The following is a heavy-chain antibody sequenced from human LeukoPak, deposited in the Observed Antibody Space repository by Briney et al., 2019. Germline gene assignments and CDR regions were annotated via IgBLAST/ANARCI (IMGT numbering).Heavy chain of an antibody. CDR1: GVTLSSYA. D-gene: IGHD2-15*01. CDR3: AKDQVRVVVAATLMTN. Sequence: GGSLRLSCAASGVTLSSYAMSWARQAPGKGLEWVSAISGSGGSTYYADSVKGRFTISRDNSKNTLYLQMNSLRAEDTAVYYCAKDQVRVVVAATLMTNWGQGTLVTVSS. J-gene: IGHJ4*02. V-gene: IGHV3-23*01. CDR2: ISGSGGST.